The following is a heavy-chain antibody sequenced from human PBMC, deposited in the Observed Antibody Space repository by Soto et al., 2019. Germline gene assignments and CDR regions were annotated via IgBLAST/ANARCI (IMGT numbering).Heavy chain of an antibody. V-gene: IGHV4-39*01. CDR2: IYRGNT. D-gene: IGHD1-1*01. Sequence: PSETLSLTCSVSGDSINSDKYYWGWIRQPPGKGLEWIGSIYRGNTYYNPSLQTRVTISLDTSKSQFSLKLNSVTAADSAVYFWASLEGRATISYYFDFGGREALVTFSS. J-gene: IGHJ4*02. CDR3: ASLEGRATISYYFDF. CDR1: GDSINSDKYY.